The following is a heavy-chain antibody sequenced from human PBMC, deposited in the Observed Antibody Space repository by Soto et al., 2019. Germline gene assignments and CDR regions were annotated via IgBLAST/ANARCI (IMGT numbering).Heavy chain of an antibody. V-gene: IGHV3-30-3*01. Sequence: SLRLSCAASGFTFSSYAMHWVRQAPGKGLEWVAVISYDGSNKYYADSVKGRFTISRDNSKNTLYLQMNSLRAEDTAVYYCARPVKLELPSYFDYWGQGTLVTVSS. CDR1: GFTFSSYA. CDR2: ISYDGSNK. CDR3: ARPVKLELPSYFDY. J-gene: IGHJ4*02. D-gene: IGHD1-7*01.